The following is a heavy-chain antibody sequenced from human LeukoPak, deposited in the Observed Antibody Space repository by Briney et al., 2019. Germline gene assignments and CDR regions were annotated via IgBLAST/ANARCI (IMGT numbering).Heavy chain of an antibody. J-gene: IGHJ4*02. D-gene: IGHD1-26*01. CDR1: GGSISNGGYY. Sequence: SETLSLTCTVSGGSISNGGYYWSWIRQPPGKGLEWIGYIYYSGSTNYNPSLKSRVTISVDTSKNQFSLKLSSVTAADTAVYYCARGSGSYPFDYWGQGTLVTVSS. V-gene: IGHV4-61*08. CDR2: IYYSGST. CDR3: ARGSGSYPFDY.